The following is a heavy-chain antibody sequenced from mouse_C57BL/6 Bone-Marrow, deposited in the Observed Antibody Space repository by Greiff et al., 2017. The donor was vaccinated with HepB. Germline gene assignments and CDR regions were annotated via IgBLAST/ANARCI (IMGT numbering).Heavy chain of an antibody. V-gene: IGHV7-3*01. CDR2: IRNKANGYTT. D-gene: IGHD1-1*01. J-gene: IGHJ1*03. Sequence: EVKLVESGGGLVQPGGSLSLSCAASGFTFTDYYMSWVRQPPGKALEWLGFIRNKANGYTTEYSASVKGRFTISRDNSQSILYLQMNALGAEDSATDYCARDGSSHWYFDVWGTGTTVTVSS. CDR1: GFTFTDYY. CDR3: ARDGSSHWYFDV.